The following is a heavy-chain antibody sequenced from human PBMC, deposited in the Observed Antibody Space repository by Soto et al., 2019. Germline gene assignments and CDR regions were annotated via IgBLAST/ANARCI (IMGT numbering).Heavy chain of an antibody. CDR2: ISSSSTI. CDR1: GFTFSTYS. CDR3: ARERGSGWTFDY. J-gene: IGHJ4*02. D-gene: IGHD6-19*01. V-gene: IGHV3-48*01. Sequence: EVQLVESGGDLVQPGGSLRLSCAASGFTFSTYSMNWVRKAPGKGLEWVSSISSSSTIYYADSVKGRFTISRDNVQNSLYLQMHSLRAEDTAVYYCARERGSGWTFDYWCQGTLVTVSS.